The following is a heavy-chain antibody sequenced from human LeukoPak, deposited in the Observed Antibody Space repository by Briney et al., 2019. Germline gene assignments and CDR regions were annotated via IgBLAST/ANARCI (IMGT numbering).Heavy chain of an antibody. V-gene: IGHV4-59*08. J-gene: IGHJ5*02. CDR1: GGSITSDY. CDR3: ARHYYGSGSYRWFDP. D-gene: IGHD3-10*01. CDR2: IYYSGST. Sequence: PSETLPLTCTVSGGSITSDYWSWIRQPPRKGLEWIGYIYYSGSTNYNPSLKSRVTISVDTSKNQFSLKLNSVTAADTAVYYCARHYYGSGSYRWFDPWGQGTLVTVSS.